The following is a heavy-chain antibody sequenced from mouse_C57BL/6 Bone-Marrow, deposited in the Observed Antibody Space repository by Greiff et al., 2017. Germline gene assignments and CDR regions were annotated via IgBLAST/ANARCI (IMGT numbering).Heavy chain of an antibody. D-gene: IGHD2-3*01. CDR1: GYTFTSYW. CDR3: ARVGYYGY. J-gene: IGHJ2*01. Sequence: VKLQQPGAELVKPAASVKLSCKASGYTFTSYWMHWVKQRPGQGLEWIGMIHPNSGSTNYNEKFKSKATLTVDKSSSTAYMQLSSLTSEDAAVYYCARVGYYGYWGQGTTLTVSS. V-gene: IGHV1-64*01. CDR2: IHPNSGST.